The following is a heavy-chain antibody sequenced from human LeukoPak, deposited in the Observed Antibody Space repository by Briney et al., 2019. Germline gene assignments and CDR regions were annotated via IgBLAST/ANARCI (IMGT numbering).Heavy chain of an antibody. CDR1: GFTLSNYG. J-gene: IGHJ5*02. Sequence: PGGSLRLSCAASGFTLSNYGMHWVRQAPGKGLEWVAVISSDGTKKYYGDSVKGRFTLSRDNSKNTVSLQMSSLTEADTAVYYCAKTRGDYYDTSSYLDSWGQGTLVTVSS. CDR3: AKTRGDYYDTSSYLDS. CDR2: ISSDGTKK. D-gene: IGHD3-22*01. V-gene: IGHV3-30*18.